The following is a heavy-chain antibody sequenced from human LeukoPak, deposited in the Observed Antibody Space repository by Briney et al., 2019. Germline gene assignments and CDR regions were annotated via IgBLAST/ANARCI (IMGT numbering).Heavy chain of an antibody. CDR3: ARGAPGQYYDFWSGSYYYYYGMDV. D-gene: IGHD3-3*01. CDR2: IYYSGST. CDR1: GGSISSYY. J-gene: IGHJ6*02. V-gene: IGHV4-59*01. Sequence: SETLSLTCTVSGGSISSYYWSWIRQPPGKGLEWIGYIYYSGSTNYNPSLKSRVTISADTSKNQFSLKLSSVTAADTAVYYCARGAPGQYYDFWSGSYYYYYGMDVWGQGTTVTVSS.